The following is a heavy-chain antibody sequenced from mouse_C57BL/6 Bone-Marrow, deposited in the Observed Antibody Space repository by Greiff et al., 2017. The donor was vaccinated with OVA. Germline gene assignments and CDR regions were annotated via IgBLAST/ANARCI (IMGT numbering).Heavy chain of an antibody. CDR1: GFSFTSYG. V-gene: IGHV2-2*01. CDR3: ARIPDPCYAMDY. Sequence: VKLMESGPGLVQPSQSLSITCTVSGFSFTSYGVHWVRQSPGKGLEWLGVIWSGGSTDYNAAFISRLSISKDNSKSQVFFKMNSLQADDTAIYYCARIPDPCYAMDYWGQGTSVTVSS. J-gene: IGHJ4*01. CDR2: IWSGGST.